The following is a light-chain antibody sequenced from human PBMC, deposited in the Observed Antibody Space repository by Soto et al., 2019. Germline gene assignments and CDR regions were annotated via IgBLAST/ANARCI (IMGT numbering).Light chain of an antibody. Sequence: EIVMTQSPATLSVSPGERATLSCRASQSVSSNLAWYQQKPGQAPRLLIYGASTRATGITARFSGSGSGTEFTLTISLLQSEDFAVYYCQQYNNWPTFGQGTNVEIK. CDR2: GAS. V-gene: IGKV3-15*01. CDR1: QSVSSN. CDR3: QQYNNWPT. J-gene: IGKJ1*01.